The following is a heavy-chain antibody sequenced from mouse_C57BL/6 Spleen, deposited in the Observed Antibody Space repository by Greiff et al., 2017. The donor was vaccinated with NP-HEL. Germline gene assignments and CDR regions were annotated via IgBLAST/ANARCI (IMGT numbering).Heavy chain of an antibody. CDR1: GFTFSDYY. CDR2: INYDGSST. J-gene: IGHJ2*01. Sequence: EVKLVESEGGLVQPGSSMKLSCTASGFTFSDYYMAWVRQVPEKGLEWVANINYDGSSTYYLDSLKSRFIISRDNAKNILYLQMSSLKSEDTATYYCARAGWTFDYWGQGTTLTVSS. V-gene: IGHV5-16*01. CDR3: ARAGWTFDY. D-gene: IGHD2-3*01.